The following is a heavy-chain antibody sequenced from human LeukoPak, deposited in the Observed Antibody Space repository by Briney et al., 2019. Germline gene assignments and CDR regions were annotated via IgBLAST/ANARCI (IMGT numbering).Heavy chain of an antibody. CDR3: ARVMGRSSWYDDFDY. D-gene: IGHD6-13*01. Sequence: GASVKVSCKASGYSFTTYAMHWVRQAPGQRPEWMGWINTGNGNTQYSQKFQGRVTFTRDTSASTAYMELSSLRSEDTAVYYCARVMGRSSWYDDFDYWGQGTLVTVSS. J-gene: IGHJ4*02. CDR2: INTGNGNT. V-gene: IGHV1-3*04. CDR1: GYSFTTYA.